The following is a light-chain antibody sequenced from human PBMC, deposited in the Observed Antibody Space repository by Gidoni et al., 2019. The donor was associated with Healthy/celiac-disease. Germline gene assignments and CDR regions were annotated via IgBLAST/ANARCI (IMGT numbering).Light chain of an antibody. CDR2: AAS. V-gene: IGKV1-39*01. J-gene: IGKJ4*01. Sequence: DIQLNQSPSSLSASVGDRVTITCRASQGISSYLNWYQQKPGKAPKLLIYAASNLQSGVPSRFSGSGSGTDFTLTISSLQPEDIATYYCQQSYSTPLTFGGGTKVEIK. CDR1: QGISSY. CDR3: QQSYSTPLT.